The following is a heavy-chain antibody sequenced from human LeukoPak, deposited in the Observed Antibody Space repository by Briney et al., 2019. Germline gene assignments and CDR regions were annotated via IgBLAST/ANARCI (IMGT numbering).Heavy chain of an antibody. CDR3: ARDRDSSGYYYVSNWFDP. V-gene: IGHV1-69*04. CDR2: IIPILGIA. CDR1: GGTFSSYA. D-gene: IGHD3-22*01. Sequence: GSSVKVSCKASGGTFSSYAISWVRQAPGQGPEWMGRIIPILGIANYAQKFQGRVTITADKSTSTAYMELSSLRSEDTAVYYCARDRDSSGYYYVSNWFDPWGQGTLVTVSS. J-gene: IGHJ5*02.